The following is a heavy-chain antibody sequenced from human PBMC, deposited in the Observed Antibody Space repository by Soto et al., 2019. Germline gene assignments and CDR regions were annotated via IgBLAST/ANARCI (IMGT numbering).Heavy chain of an antibody. V-gene: IGHV1-69*18. CDR2: IIPIFGTA. Sequence: QVQAVQSGAEVKKPGSSVKVSCKASGGTFSSYVISWVRQAPGQGLEWIGRIIPIFGTANYAQKFQGRVTITADECSLTAYMELSSLRPEDTAVHYCARERGRTRGMDVWGQGTTITVSS. CDR3: ARERGRTRGMDV. D-gene: IGHD2-8*01. CDR1: GGTFSSYV. J-gene: IGHJ6*02.